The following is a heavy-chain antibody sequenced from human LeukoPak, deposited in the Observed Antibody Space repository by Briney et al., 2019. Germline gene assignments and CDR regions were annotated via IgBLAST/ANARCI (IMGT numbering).Heavy chain of an antibody. Sequence: ETLSLTCAVYGGSFSGYYWSWVRQAPGKGLEWVSVIYSGGSTYYADSVKGRFTISRDNSKNTLYLQMNSLRAEDTAVYYCARDEMGIDYWGQGTLVTVSS. CDR3: ARDEMGIDY. D-gene: IGHD5-24*01. J-gene: IGHJ4*02. V-gene: IGHV3-66*01. CDR1: GGSFSGYY. CDR2: IYSGGST.